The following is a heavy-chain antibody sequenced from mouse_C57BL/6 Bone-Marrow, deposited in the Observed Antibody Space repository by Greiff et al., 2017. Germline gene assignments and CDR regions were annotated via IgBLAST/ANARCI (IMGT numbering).Heavy chain of an antibody. CDR1: GFNIKDYY. D-gene: IGHD2-3*01. J-gene: IGHJ4*01. Sequence: VQLQQSGAELVKPGASVKLSCTASGFNIKDYYMHWVKQRTEQGLEWIGRIDPEDGDTKYAPKFQGKATITADTSSSTAYLQLSSLTSADTAFYYCARLSDGYWYYAMDYWGQGTSVTVSS. CDR3: ARLSDGYWYYAMDY. V-gene: IGHV14-2*01. CDR2: IDPEDGDT.